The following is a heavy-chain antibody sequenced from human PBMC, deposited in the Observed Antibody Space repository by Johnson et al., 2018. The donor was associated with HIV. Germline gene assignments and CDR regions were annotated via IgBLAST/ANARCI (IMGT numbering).Heavy chain of an antibody. CDR3: AKGSPRSLNDAFDI. Sequence: QVQLVESGGGVVQPGRSLRLSCAASGFTFSSYGMHWVRQAPGKGLEWVAVISYDGSNKYYADSVKGRFTISRDNSKNTLYLQMNSLRAEDTAVYYCAKGSPRSLNDAFDIWGQGTMITVSS. J-gene: IGHJ3*02. CDR2: ISYDGSNK. V-gene: IGHV3-30*18. CDR1: GFTFSSYG.